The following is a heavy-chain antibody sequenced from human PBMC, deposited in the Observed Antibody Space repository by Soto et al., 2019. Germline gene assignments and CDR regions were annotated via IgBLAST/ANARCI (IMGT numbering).Heavy chain of an antibody. CDR1: GFTFRNYD. Sequence: EVQVVESGGGLVQPGGSLRLSCAASGFTFRNYDMHWVRQGTGKCLEWVAGITTAGDTYYPDSVKGRFTISREKAKNSLYLQMNSLSAGDTAVYDCARELHGGSDGMDVWGQGTTVTVSS. J-gene: IGHJ6*02. V-gene: IGHV3-13*01. CDR2: ITTAGDT. CDR3: ARELHGGSDGMDV.